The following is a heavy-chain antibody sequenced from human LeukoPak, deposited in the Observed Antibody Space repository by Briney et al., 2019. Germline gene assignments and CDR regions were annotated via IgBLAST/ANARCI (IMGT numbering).Heavy chain of an antibody. CDR1: GGSISSSSYY. D-gene: IGHD3-22*01. Sequence: PSETLSLTCTVSGGSISSSSYYWGWIRQPPGKGLEWIGSIYYSGSTYYNPSLKSRVTISVDTSKNQFSLKLSSVTAADTAVYYCARHTYDSSGYGPDYFDYWGQGTLVTVSS. CDR2: IYYSGST. V-gene: IGHV4-39*01. J-gene: IGHJ4*02. CDR3: ARHTYDSSGYGPDYFDY.